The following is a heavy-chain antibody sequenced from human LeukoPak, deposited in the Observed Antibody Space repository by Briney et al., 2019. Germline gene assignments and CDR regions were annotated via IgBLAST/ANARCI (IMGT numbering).Heavy chain of an antibody. V-gene: IGHV3-53*01. CDR1: QFTFSMYW. J-gene: IGHJ4*02. CDR2: IYSAGTT. CDR3: ARGSLGTAMVHDC. D-gene: IGHD5-18*01. Sequence: GGSLRPSCTASQFTFSMYWMNWVRQAPGKGLEWVSVIYSAGTTYYADSVKGRFTISRDNSENTLYLQMNSLRAEDTAVYYCARGSLGTAMVHDCWGQGTLVTDSS.